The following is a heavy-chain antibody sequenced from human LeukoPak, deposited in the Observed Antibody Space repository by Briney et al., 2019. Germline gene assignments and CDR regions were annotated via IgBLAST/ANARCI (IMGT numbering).Heavy chain of an antibody. J-gene: IGHJ4*02. Sequence: GGSLRLSCAASGFTFSSYAMTWVRQAPGRGLEWVSSISNSGDITNYADSVKGRFSISRDDSKNTLFLHMNSLRGEDTAVYYCARDGGVRGVSAFDYWGQGTLVTVSS. D-gene: IGHD3-10*01. CDR3: ARDGGVRGVSAFDY. CDR1: GFTFSSYA. CDR2: ISNSGDIT. V-gene: IGHV3-23*01.